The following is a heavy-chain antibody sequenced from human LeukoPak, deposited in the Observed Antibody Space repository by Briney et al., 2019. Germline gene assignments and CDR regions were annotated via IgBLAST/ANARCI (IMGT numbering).Heavy chain of an antibody. J-gene: IGHJ3*02. Sequence: GGSLRLSCAASGFTFSSYSMNWVRQAPGKGLEWVSYISSSSSTIYYAGSVKGRFTISRDNAKNSLYLQMNSLRAEDTAVYYCAREETGIAAAGRDAFDIWGQGTMVTVSS. V-gene: IGHV3-48*01. CDR2: ISSSSSTI. CDR1: GFTFSSYS. CDR3: AREETGIAAAGRDAFDI. D-gene: IGHD6-13*01.